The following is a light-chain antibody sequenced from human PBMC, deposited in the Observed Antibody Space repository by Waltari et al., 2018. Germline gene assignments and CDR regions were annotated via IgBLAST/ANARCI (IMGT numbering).Light chain of an antibody. J-gene: IGKJ4*01. Sequence: DIQMTQSPSTLSASVGDRVIFSCRASQSISKWLAWYQQKPGNAPKLLIYKASTLESGVPSRFSGSGSGTEFPLTISSLQPEDFATYYCQQYNSYSLLSFGGGTKVEIK. V-gene: IGKV1-5*03. CDR2: KAS. CDR1: QSISKW. CDR3: QQYNSYSLLS.